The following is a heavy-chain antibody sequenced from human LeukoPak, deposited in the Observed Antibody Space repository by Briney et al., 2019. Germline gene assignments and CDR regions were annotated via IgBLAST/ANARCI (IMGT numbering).Heavy chain of an antibody. V-gene: IGHV3-43*01. J-gene: IGHJ4*02. CDR2: ITWDGGST. CDR1: GFTFDDYT. D-gene: IGHD6-19*01. CDR3: AKELQWHLRSYHFDY. Sequence: PGGSLRLSCAASGFTFDDYTMHWVRQAPGKGLEWVSLITWDGGSTYYADSVKGRFSISRDNSKNTLYLQMSSLRAEDTAIYFCAKELQWHLRSYHFDYWGPGTLVTVSS.